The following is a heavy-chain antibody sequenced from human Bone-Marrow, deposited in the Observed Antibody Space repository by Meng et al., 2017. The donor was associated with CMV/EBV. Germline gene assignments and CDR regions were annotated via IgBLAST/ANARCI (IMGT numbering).Heavy chain of an antibody. D-gene: IGHD6-13*01. CDR2: IYYSGST. CDR3: ARDRIAAAGTGFLTDY. Sequence: RPGSAQGLVKPSETLSLTCPVSGGSISSSSYYWGWIRQPPGKGLEWIGSIYYSGSTYYNPSLKSRVTISVDTSKNQFSLKLSSVTAADTAVYYCARDRIAAAGTGFLTDYWGQGTLVTVSS. V-gene: IGHV4-39*07. J-gene: IGHJ4*02. CDR1: GGSISSSSYY.